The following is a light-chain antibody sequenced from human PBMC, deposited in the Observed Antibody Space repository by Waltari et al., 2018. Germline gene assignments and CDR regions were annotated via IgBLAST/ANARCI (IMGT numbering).Light chain of an antibody. Sequence: QLVLTQSPSASASLGASVKLTCTLSSGHSSNVIAWLQQQPAKGPRYLMKVNSEGSHSKGDKIPDRFSGSSSGAEHYLTISSLQSEDEADYYCQTGGHGTWVFGGGTKLTVL. V-gene: IGLV4-69*01. CDR2: VNSEGSH. CDR1: SGHSSNV. CDR3: QTGGHGTWV. J-gene: IGLJ3*02.